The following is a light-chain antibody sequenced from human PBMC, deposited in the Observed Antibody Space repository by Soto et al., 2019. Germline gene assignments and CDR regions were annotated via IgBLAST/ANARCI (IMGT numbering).Light chain of an antibody. Sequence: QAASVTGSPGQSITISCTGSSSDVGSFNLVSWYQQHPGKAPKLILYEGNKRPSGVSHRFSGSESGNTASLTISGLQAEDEADYFCCSFAATTTAVVFGGGTKLTVL. V-gene: IGLV2-23*01. CDR2: EGN. CDR3: CSFAATTTAVV. CDR1: SSDVGSFNL. J-gene: IGLJ2*01.